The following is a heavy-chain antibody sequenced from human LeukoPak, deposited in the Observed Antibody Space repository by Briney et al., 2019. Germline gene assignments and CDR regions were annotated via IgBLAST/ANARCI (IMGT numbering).Heavy chain of an antibody. CDR3: ARGDLVAATYYYYYMDV. CDR1: GFTFSSYW. V-gene: IGHV3-74*01. J-gene: IGHJ6*03. D-gene: IGHD1-26*01. Sequence: GGPLRLSCEASGFTFSSYWMHWVRQAPGKGLVWVSRINSEGSSTSYADSVKGRFTISRDNAKNTLYLQMNSLRAEDTAVYHCARGDLVAATYYYYYMDVWGKGTTVTVSS. CDR2: INSEGSST.